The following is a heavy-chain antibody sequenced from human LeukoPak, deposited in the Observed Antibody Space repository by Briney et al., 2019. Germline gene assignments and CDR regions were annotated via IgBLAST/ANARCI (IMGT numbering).Heavy chain of an antibody. V-gene: IGHV3-23*01. J-gene: IGHJ4*02. D-gene: IGHD2-15*01. CDR2: ISGSGGST. Sequence: PGGSLRLSCAASGCTFSSYAMSWVRQAPGKGLEWVSAISGSGGSTYYADSVKGRFTISRDNSKNTLYLQMNSLRAEDTAVYYCAKDGFLGYCSGGSCYVVFGRENYFDYWGQGTLVTVSS. CDR1: GCTFSSYA. CDR3: AKDGFLGYCSGGSCYVVFGRENYFDY.